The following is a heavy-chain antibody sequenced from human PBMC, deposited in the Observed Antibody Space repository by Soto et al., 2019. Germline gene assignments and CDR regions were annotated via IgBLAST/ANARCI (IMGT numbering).Heavy chain of an antibody. CDR3: ARHRSYSSSWYVIDY. Sequence: SETLSLTCTVSGGSISSYYWSWIRQPPGKGLEWIGYIYYSGSTNYNPSLKSRVTISVDTSKNQFSLKLSSVTAADTAVYYCARHRSYSSSWYVIDYWGQGTLVTVSS. J-gene: IGHJ4*02. V-gene: IGHV4-59*08. CDR2: IYYSGST. D-gene: IGHD6-13*01. CDR1: GGSISSYY.